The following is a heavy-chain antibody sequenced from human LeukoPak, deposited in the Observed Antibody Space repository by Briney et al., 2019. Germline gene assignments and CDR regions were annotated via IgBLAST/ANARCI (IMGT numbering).Heavy chain of an antibody. CDR3: AKDRVRGMAYFDY. V-gene: IGHV3-21*01. CDR2: ISSSSSYI. J-gene: IGHJ4*02. CDR1: GFTFRSYS. Sequence: GGSLRLSCAASGFTFRSYSMNWVRQAPGKGLEWVSSISSSSSYIYYADSVKGRFTISRDNAKNSLYLQMNSLRAEDTAVYYCAKDRVRGMAYFDYWGQGTLVTVSS. D-gene: IGHD3-10*01.